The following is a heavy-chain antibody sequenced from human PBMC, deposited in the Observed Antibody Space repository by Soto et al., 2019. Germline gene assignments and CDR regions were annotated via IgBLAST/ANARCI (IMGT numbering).Heavy chain of an antibody. J-gene: IGHJ4*02. V-gene: IGHV3-23*01. Sequence: EVQLLESGGGLVQPGGSLRLSCAASGFTFSNYAMTWVRQAPGKGLEWVSLLNGGGGTTYYADSVKGRFTISRDNSKNTLYLQMNSLRAEDTAVYYCARVPWGGDCYDYWGQGTLVTVSS. D-gene: IGHD2-21*01. CDR1: GFTFSNYA. CDR2: LNGGGGTT. CDR3: ARVPWGGDCYDY.